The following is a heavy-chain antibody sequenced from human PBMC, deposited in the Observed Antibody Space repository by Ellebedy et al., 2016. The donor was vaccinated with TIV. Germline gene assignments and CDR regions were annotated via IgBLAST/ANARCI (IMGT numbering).Heavy chain of an antibody. J-gene: IGHJ2*01. CDR2: VYSDGNT. Sequence: SETLSLXXSVAGGSMRGYYWSWLRQPPGKGLEWIGHVYSDGNTKASPSLTSRVTTSIDMSRNQFSLQLTSVTAADTGVYYCARLFNSGLYSNWYFDVWGRGTLVTASS. D-gene: IGHD1-26*01. CDR1: GGSMRGYY. CDR3: ARLFNSGLYSNWYFDV. V-gene: IGHV4-59*08.